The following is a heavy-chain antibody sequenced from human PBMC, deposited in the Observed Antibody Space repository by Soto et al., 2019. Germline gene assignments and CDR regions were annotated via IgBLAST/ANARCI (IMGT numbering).Heavy chain of an antibody. CDR2: INHSGST. J-gene: IGHJ4*02. D-gene: IGHD6-13*01. CDR1: GGSISSYY. Sequence: SQTLSLTCTVPGGSISSYYWSRIRQPPGKGLEWIGEINHSGSTNYNPSLKSRVTISVDTSKNQFSLKLSSVTAADTAVYFCARTIAAAGSRGIGYWGQGTLGTVSS. CDR3: ARTIAAAGSRGIGY. V-gene: IGHV4-34*01.